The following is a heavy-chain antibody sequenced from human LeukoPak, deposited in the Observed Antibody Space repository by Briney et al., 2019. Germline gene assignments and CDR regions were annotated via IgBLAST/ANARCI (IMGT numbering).Heavy chain of an antibody. Sequence: SETLSLTCTVSGGSICSHYWSWIRQPPGKGLGWRGYIYYSGSTNYTHSLKSRVTISVDTSKNQFSLKLSSVTAADTAVYYCARGEELEPPDYYMDVWGKGTTVTVSS. CDR3: ARGEELEPPDYYMDV. V-gene: IGHV4-59*11. CDR1: GGSICSHY. D-gene: IGHD1-1*01. CDR2: IYYSGST. J-gene: IGHJ6*03.